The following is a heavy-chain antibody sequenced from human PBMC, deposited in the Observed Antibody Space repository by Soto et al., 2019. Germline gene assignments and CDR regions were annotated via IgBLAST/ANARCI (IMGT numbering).Heavy chain of an antibody. D-gene: IGHD6-19*01. CDR1: GFTFSSYA. V-gene: IGHV3-23*01. CDR2: ISGSGGST. J-gene: IGHJ4*02. CDR3: AKDRGIAVAGTYFDY. Sequence: PVGSLRLSCAASGFTFSSYAMSWVRQAPGKGLEWVSAISGSGGSTYYADSVKGRFTISRDNSKNTLYLQMNSLRAEDTAVYYCAKDRGIAVAGTYFDYWGQGTLVTVSS.